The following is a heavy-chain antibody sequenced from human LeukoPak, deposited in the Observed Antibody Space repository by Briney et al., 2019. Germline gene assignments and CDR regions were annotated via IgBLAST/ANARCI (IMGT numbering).Heavy chain of an antibody. V-gene: IGHV3-7*05. CDR1: GFTFSSSW. Sequence: QPGGSLRLSCAASGFTFSSSWMTWVRQAPGKGLKWVANIKEDGSEKYYVDSVKGRFTISKDNAANSLYLQMGSLRGEDTAVYYCVRSYDYWGQGTLVTVSS. J-gene: IGHJ4*02. CDR2: IKEDGSEK. CDR3: VRSYDY.